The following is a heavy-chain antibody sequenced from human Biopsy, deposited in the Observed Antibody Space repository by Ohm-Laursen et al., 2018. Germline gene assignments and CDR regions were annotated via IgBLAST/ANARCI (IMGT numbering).Heavy chain of an antibody. J-gene: IGHJ5*02. CDR1: EYTFTGYH. Sequence: SVKVSCKTSEYTFTGYHVHWVRQAPGQGLEWMGWINAKTGDTNYAQKFQGRVTMTRDTSIGTAYVDLSSLRSDDTAVYYCTRGGYYYDSLAYYYWFDPWGQGTLVTVSS. D-gene: IGHD3-22*01. CDR2: INAKTGDT. V-gene: IGHV1-2*02. CDR3: TRGGYYYDSLAYYYWFDP.